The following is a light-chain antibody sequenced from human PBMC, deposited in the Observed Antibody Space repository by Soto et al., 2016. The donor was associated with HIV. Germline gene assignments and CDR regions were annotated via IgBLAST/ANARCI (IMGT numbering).Light chain of an antibody. CDR2: KAS. CDR1: QSISSW. Sequence: DIQMTQSPSTLSASVGDRVTITCRASQSISSWLAWYQQKPGKAPKLLIYKASSLESGVPSRFSGSGSGTEFTLTISSLQPDDFATYYCQEYYFVPYMFGQGTKVEVK. CDR3: QEYYFVPYM. J-gene: IGKJ1*01. V-gene: IGKV1-5*03.